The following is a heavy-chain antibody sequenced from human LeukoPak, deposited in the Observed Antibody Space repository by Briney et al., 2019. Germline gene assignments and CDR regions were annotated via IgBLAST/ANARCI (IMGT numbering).Heavy chain of an antibody. V-gene: IGHV3-21*01. D-gene: IGHD2-2*01. CDR1: GFTFSSYS. CDR3: AKDSSSSSRWAYFDY. Sequence: SGGSLRLSCAASGFTFSSYSMNWVRQAPGKGLEWVSSISSSSSYIYYADSVMGRFTISRDNSKNTLYLQMNSLRAEDTALYYCAKDSSSSSRWAYFDYWGQGTLVSVSS. CDR2: ISSSSSYI. J-gene: IGHJ4*02.